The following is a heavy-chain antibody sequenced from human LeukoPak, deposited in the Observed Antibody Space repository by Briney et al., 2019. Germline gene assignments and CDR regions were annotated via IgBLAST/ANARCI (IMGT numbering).Heavy chain of an antibody. CDR2: IYYSGST. V-gene: IGHV4-39*07. D-gene: IGHD3-10*01. J-gene: IGHJ4*02. CDR1: GGSISSSSYY. CDR3: ARAPMVHFDY. Sequence: SETLSLACTVSGGSISSSSYYWGWIRQPPGKGLEWIGSIYYSGSTYYNPSLKSRVTISVDTSKNQFSLKLSSVTAADTAVYYCARAPMVHFDYWGQGTLVTVSS.